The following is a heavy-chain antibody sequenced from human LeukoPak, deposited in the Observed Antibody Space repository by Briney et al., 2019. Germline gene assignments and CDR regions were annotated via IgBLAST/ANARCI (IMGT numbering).Heavy chain of an antibody. D-gene: IGHD2-15*01. V-gene: IGHV1-2*04. CDR3: ARGSVVVAATLFGYYYYGMDV. CDR2: INPNSGGT. Sequence: ASVKVSCEASGYTFTGYYMHWVRQAPGQGLEWMGWINPNSGGTNYAQKFQGWVTMTRDTSISTAYMELSRLRSDDTGVYYCARGSVVVAATLFGYYYYGMDVWGQGTTVTVSS. CDR1: GYTFTGYY. J-gene: IGHJ6*02.